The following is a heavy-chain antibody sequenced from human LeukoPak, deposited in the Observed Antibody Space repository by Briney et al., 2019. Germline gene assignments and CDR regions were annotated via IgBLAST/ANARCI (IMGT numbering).Heavy chain of an antibody. Sequence: GGSLRLSCAASGFTFSSYGMHWVRQAPGKGLEWVAVISYDGSNKYYADSVKGRFTISRDNSKNTLYLQMNSLRAEDTAVHYCAKADWNDLVSGSIDYWGQGTLVTVSS. J-gene: IGHJ4*02. CDR2: ISYDGSNK. CDR3: AKADWNDLVSGSIDY. CDR1: GFTFSSYG. V-gene: IGHV3-30*18. D-gene: IGHD1-1*01.